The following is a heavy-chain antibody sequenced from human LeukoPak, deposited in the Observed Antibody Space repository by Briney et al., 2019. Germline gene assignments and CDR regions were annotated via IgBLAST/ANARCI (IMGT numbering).Heavy chain of an antibody. CDR3: ARDPSFGDNWFDP. CDR2: ISSSGSTI. V-gene: IGHV3-48*03. J-gene: IGHJ5*02. Sequence: GGSLRLSCAASGFTFSSYEMNWVRQAPGKGLEWVSYISSSGSTIYYADSVKGRSTISRDNAKNSLYLQMNSLRAEDTAVYYCARDPSFGDNWFDPWVQRTLVTVSS. D-gene: IGHD3-10*01. CDR1: GFTFSSYE.